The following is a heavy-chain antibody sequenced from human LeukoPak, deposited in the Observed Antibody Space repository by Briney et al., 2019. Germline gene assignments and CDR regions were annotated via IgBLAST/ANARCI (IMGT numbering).Heavy chain of an antibody. V-gene: IGHV1-2*02. Sequence: AASVKVSCKASGYTFTGYYMHWVRQAPGQGLEWMGWINPNSGGTKYAQKFQGRVTMTRDTSISTAYMELSRLRSDDTAVYYCARVLSSSWYFSFDYWGQGTLVTVSS. CDR2: INPNSGGT. J-gene: IGHJ4*02. D-gene: IGHD6-13*01. CDR1: GYTFTGYY. CDR3: ARVLSSSWYFSFDY.